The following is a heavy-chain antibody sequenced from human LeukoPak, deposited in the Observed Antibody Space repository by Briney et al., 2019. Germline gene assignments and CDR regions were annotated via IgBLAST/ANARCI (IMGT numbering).Heavy chain of an antibody. Sequence: GESLKISCQGSGDSFTSYWIGWVRQMPGKGLEWMGIIYPGDSDTRYSPSFQGQVTISADKSISTAYLQWSSLKASDTAMYYCARGGRVAAHSFDPWGQGTLVTVSS. J-gene: IGHJ5*02. CDR2: IYPGDSDT. CDR1: GDSFTSYW. CDR3: ARGGRVAAHSFDP. D-gene: IGHD6-13*01. V-gene: IGHV5-51*01.